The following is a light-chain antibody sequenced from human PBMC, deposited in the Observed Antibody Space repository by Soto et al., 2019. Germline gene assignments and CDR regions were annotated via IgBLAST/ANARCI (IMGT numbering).Light chain of an antibody. CDR2: DAS. CDR1: QSISSW. J-gene: IGKJ1*01. Sequence: DIQMTQSPSTLSASVGDRVTITCRASQSISSWLAWYQQKPGKAPKLLIYDASSLESGVPSRCSGSGSGTELTLTISSLQPDDFATDDCEQYNSYPGTFGQGTKVEIK. CDR3: EQYNSYPGT. V-gene: IGKV1-5*01.